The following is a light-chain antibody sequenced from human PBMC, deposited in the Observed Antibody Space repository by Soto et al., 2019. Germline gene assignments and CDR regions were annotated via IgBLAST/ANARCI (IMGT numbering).Light chain of an antibody. V-gene: IGKV3-20*01. CDR3: QQYGTSPLT. Sequence: EIVLTQSPGTLSLSPGDSATLSCRASQSVSRNYLAWYQQKPGQAPRLLIFDASSRATGIPDRFSGSGSETDFTLTISRLEAEDFALYHCQQYGTSPLTFGGGTKLDI. CDR2: DAS. CDR1: QSVSRNY. J-gene: IGKJ4*01.